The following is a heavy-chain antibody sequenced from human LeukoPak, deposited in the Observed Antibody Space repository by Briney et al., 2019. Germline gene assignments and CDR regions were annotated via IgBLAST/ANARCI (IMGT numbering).Heavy chain of an antibody. Sequence: GSLRLSCAASGFTFSSYWMSWVRQAPGKGLEWVANIKQDGSEKYYVDSVKGRFTISRDNAKNSLYLQMNSLRAEDTAVYYCARDHRTLWFGELLKPLDYWGQGTLVTVSS. V-gene: IGHV3-7*01. CDR1: GFTFSSYW. CDR3: ARDHRTLWFGELLKPLDY. J-gene: IGHJ4*02. D-gene: IGHD3-10*01. CDR2: IKQDGSEK.